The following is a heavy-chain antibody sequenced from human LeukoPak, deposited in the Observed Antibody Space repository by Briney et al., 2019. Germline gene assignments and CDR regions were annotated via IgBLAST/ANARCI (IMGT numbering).Heavy chain of an antibody. Sequence: GGSLRLSCAASGFTFSSYTMTWVRQPPGRGLEWVSSISTSSSYMYYGNSVKGRFTISRDNAKNSLYLQMSSLRAEDTAVYYCARDLEDYNNYGEMGFWGQGTLVTVSS. J-gene: IGHJ4*02. CDR3: ARDLEDYNNYGEMGF. V-gene: IGHV3-21*01. CDR2: ISTSSSYM. CDR1: GFTFSSYT. D-gene: IGHD4-11*01.